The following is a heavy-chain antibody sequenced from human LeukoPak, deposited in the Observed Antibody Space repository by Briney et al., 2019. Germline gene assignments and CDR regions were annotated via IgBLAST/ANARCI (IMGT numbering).Heavy chain of an antibody. CDR3: ARGEWQWSSGGAFDI. D-gene: IGHD6-19*01. J-gene: IGHJ3*02. CDR2: IYSGGTT. CDR1: GFTVSSNY. V-gene: IGHV3-53*01. Sequence: GGSLRLSCAASGFTVSSNYINWVRQAPGKGLEWVSLIYSGGTTYYADSVKGRFTISRDNSKNTVHLQMNNLRAEDTAMYFCARGEWQWSSGGAFDIWGQGTMVTVSS.